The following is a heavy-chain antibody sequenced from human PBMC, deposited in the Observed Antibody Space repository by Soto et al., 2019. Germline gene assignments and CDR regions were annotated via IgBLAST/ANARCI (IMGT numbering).Heavy chain of an antibody. J-gene: IGHJ5*02. CDR2: IWYDGSNK. CDR3: AREAYSSGWYWFDP. D-gene: IGHD6-19*01. V-gene: IGHV3-33*01. Sequence: GGSLRLSCVASGFTFSNYAMHWVRQAPGKGLEWVALIWYDGSNKYYADSVKGRFTISRDNSKNTLYLQMNDLRVEDTAVYYCAREAYSSGWYWFDPWGQGTLVTVSS. CDR1: GFTFSNYA.